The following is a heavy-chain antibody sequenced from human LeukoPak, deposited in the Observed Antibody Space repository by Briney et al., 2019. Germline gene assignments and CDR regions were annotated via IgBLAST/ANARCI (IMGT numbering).Heavy chain of an antibody. J-gene: IGHJ3*02. CDR3: AKDRYSGSSDAFDI. CDR2: ISWNSGSI. CDR1: GFTFDDYA. Sequence: PGRSLRLSCAASGFTFDDYAMHWVRQAPGKGLEWVSGISWNSGSIGYADSVKGRFTISRDNAKNSLYLQMNSLRAEDTAFYYCAKDRYSGSSDAFDIWGQGTMVTVSS. V-gene: IGHV3-9*01. D-gene: IGHD1-26*01.